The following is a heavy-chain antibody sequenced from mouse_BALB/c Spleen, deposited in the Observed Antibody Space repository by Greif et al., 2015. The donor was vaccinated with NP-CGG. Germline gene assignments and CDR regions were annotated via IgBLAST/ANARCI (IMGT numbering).Heavy chain of an antibody. D-gene: IGHD1-1*01. J-gene: IGHJ1*01. CDR2: ISNLAYSI. V-gene: IGHV5-15*02. CDR3: ARDYYVSSYCYFDV. Sequence: DVHLVESGGGLVQPGGSRKLSCAASGFTFSDYGMAWVRQAPGKGPEWVAFISNLAYSIYYADTVTGRFTISRENAKNTLYLEMSILRSEDTAMYYFARDYYVSSYCYFDVCGAVTTVTVSS. CDR1: GFTFSDYG.